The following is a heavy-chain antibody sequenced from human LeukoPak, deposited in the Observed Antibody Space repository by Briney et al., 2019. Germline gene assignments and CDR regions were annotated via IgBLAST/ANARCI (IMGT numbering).Heavy chain of an antibody. V-gene: IGHV1-18*01. J-gene: IGHJ4*02. CDR1: GYSFTSYG. D-gene: IGHD4-17*01. CDR3: ARDLQTRTTVTNDY. Sequence: GASVKVSCKASGYSFTSYGISWVRQAPRQELEWMGWISAYNGNTNYAQKLQGRITMTTDTSTSTAYMELRSLRSDDTAVYYCARDLQTRTTVTNDYWGQGTLVTVSS. CDR2: ISAYNGNT.